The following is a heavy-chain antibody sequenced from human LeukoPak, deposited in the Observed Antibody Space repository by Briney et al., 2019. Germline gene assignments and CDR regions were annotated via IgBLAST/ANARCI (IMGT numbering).Heavy chain of an antibody. D-gene: IGHD2-15*01. CDR1: GYTFTSYD. CDR3: SRGLDCSGGSWCFYYSSYGMDV. Sequence: ASVKVSCKASGYTFTSYDINWVRQATGQGLEWMGWMNPNSGNTGYAQKFQGRVTMTRNTSISTAYMELSSLRSEDTAVYYFSRGLDCSGGSWCFYYSSYGMDVCGQGNTVTASS. V-gene: IGHV1-8*01. J-gene: IGHJ6*02. CDR2: MNPNSGNT.